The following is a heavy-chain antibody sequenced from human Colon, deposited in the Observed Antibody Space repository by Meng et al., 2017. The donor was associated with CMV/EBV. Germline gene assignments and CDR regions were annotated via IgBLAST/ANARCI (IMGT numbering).Heavy chain of an antibody. Sequence: QVQLVQSGAEIKKPGASMKVSCKTSACTFTRYALHWVRQAPGQRLEWMGWINGGNGNTKYSEKFEGRITITRDTSATTTYMQLSGLRSEDTAVYYCARVQEGDTRYFDWLLSFWGQGTLVTVSS. CDR1: ACTFTRYA. D-gene: IGHD3-9*01. J-gene: IGHJ4*02. CDR3: ARVQEGDTRYFDWLLSF. CDR2: INGGNGNT. V-gene: IGHV1-3*01.